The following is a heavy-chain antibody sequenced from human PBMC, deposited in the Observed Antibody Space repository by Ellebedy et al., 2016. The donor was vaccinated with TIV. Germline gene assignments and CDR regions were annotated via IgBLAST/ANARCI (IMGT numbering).Heavy chain of an antibody. J-gene: IGHJ2*01. CDR3: AKAGTYSSSSGHFDL. CDR1: GFTFANYA. CDR2: ISWNSGNT. V-gene: IGHV3-9*01. Sequence: SLKISCAASGFTFANYAMNWVRQAPGKGLEWVSGISWNSGNTDYADYVKGRFTISRDNAKNSLYLQMNSLRAEETALYYCAKAGTYSSSSGHFDLWGRGTLVTVSS. D-gene: IGHD6-6*01.